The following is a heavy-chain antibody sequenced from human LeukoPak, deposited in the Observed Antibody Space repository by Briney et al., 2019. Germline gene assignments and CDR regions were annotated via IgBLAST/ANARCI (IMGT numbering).Heavy chain of an antibody. CDR1: RFSFSDYD. D-gene: IGHD6-13*01. Sequence: GGSLRLSCRASRFSFSDYDMHWVRQAPGKGLEWVAVISSDGSRKHYGDSVKGRFTVSRDNSKNTLYLQMNSLRAEDTAVYYCARDYAAAGTPDYWGQGTLVTVSS. J-gene: IGHJ4*02. CDR2: ISSDGSRK. CDR3: ARDYAAAGTPDY. V-gene: IGHV3-30*03.